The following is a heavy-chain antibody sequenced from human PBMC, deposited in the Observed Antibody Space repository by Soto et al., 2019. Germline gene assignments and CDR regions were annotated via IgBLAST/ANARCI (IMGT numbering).Heavy chain of an antibody. CDR3: ARDKTGTNYYNGLDV. CDR1: GGTFNTYA. V-gene: IGHV1-69*13. D-gene: IGHD1-1*01. CDR2: IIPIFNTP. Sequence: SVKVSCKASGGTFNTYAISWVRRAPGQGLEWMGGIIPIFNTPNYAQRFQGRVTITADESTSTAYMELSSLRSEDTALYYCARDKTGTNYYNGLDVWGQGTTVTVSS. J-gene: IGHJ6*02.